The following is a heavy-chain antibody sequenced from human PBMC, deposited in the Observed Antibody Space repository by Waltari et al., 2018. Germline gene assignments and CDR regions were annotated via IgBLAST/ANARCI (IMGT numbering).Heavy chain of an antibody. J-gene: IGHJ4*02. D-gene: IGHD2-15*01. CDR2: ISGSGGST. Sequence: EVQLLESGGGLVQPGGSLTLSCAASGFTFSSYSMRWVRQAPGKGLEWVSAISGSGGSTYYADSVKGRFSISRDNSKNTLYLQMNSLRAEDTAVYYCAKARDRHFDYWGQGTLVTVSS. CDR3: AKARDRHFDY. V-gene: IGHV3-23*01. CDR1: GFTFSSYS.